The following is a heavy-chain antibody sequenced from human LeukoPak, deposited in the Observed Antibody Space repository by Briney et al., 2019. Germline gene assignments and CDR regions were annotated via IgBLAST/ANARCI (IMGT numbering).Heavy chain of an antibody. CDR1: GFTFSSYG. CDR2: IWYDGSNK. V-gene: IGHV3-33*01. Sequence: GRSLRLSCAASGFTFSSYGMHWVRQAPGKGLEWVAVIWYDGSNKYYADSVKGRFTISRDNSKNTLYLQMNSLRAEDTAAYYCARDRVGKYYDFWSGSLFDYWGQGTLVTVSS. J-gene: IGHJ4*02. CDR3: ARDRVGKYYDFWSGSLFDY. D-gene: IGHD3-3*01.